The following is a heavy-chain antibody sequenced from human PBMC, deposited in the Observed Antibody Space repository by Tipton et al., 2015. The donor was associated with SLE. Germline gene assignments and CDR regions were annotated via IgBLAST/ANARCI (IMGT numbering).Heavy chain of an antibody. Sequence: TLSLTCTVSGGSISNSSYYWGWIRQPPGKGLEWIGSIYYSGSTYYNPSLKSRVTISVDTSKNQFSLKLSSVTAADTAVYYCARQGDYDAFDIWGQGTMVTVSS. CDR1: GGSISNSSYY. J-gene: IGHJ3*02. CDR2: IYYSGST. D-gene: IGHD4-17*01. CDR3: ARQGDYDAFDI. V-gene: IGHV4-39*01.